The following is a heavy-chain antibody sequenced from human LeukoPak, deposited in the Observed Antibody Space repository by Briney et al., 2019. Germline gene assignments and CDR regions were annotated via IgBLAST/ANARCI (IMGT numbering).Heavy chain of an antibody. CDR1: GYSFTGHY. J-gene: IGHJ4*02. CDR2: INPNSGDT. Sequence: ASVKVSCKASGYSFTGHYIHWVRQAPGQGLEWMGWINPNSGDTSYAQKFQGRVTMTRDTSISTAYMEVSRLTSDDTAVYYCARDAAHQATVVVTNEPRGTPGAADYWGQGTLVTVSS. D-gene: IGHD3-22*01. CDR3: ARDAAHQATVVVTNEPRGTPGAADY. V-gene: IGHV1-2*02.